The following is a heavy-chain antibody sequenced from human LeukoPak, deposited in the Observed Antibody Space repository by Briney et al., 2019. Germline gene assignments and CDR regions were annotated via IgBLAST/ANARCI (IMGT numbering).Heavy chain of an antibody. J-gene: IGHJ3*02. CDR2: IKQDGSEK. CDR1: GFTFSTYW. CDR3: ARDRSSGYDDAFDI. V-gene: IGHV3-7*01. Sequence: PGGSLRLSCAVSGFTFSTYWMSWVRQAPGKGLEWVANIKQDGSEKYYVDPVKGRFTISRDNAKNSLYLQMNSLRAEDTAVYYCARDRSSGYDDAFDIWGQGTMVTVSS. D-gene: IGHD5-12*01.